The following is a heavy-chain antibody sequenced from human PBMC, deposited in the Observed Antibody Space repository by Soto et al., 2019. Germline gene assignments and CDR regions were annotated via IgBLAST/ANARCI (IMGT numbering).Heavy chain of an antibody. CDR1: GGSFSGYY. Sequence: QVQLQQWGAGLLKPSETLSLTCAVYGGSFSGYYWSWIHQPPGKGLEWIGEINHSGSTNYNPSLRXRXTXXVDPSNNQFALQLSSVTAADTAVDSCARGRGWFDPWGQGTLVTVSS. CDR3: ARGRGWFDP. J-gene: IGHJ5*02. V-gene: IGHV4-34*01. CDR2: INHSGST.